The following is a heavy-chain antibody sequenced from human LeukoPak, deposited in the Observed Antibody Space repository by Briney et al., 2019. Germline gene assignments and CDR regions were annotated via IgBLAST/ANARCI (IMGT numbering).Heavy chain of an antibody. V-gene: IGHV4-34*01. CDR2: SNHSGSS. D-gene: IGHD3-10*01. CDR1: GGSITDYF. CDR3: ARVGDLFGAHRVRGLPPDYYYMDV. Sequence: PSETLSLTCALSGGSITDYFDNSVRQPPGRGREWIGESNHSGSSTYNPTLKSRVIISLDTSKNQFSLKFSSVTAADTAVYYCARVGDLFGAHRVRGLPPDYYYMDVWGKGTTVTVSS. J-gene: IGHJ6*03.